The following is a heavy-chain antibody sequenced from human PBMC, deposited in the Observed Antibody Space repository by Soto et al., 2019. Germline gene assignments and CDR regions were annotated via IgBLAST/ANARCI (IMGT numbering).Heavy chain of an antibody. CDR1: GGSISSGGYY. CDR2: IYYSGST. CDR3: ARDRITFGGVIAYFDY. D-gene: IGHD3-16*02. J-gene: IGHJ4*02. V-gene: IGHV4-31*02. Sequence: PSETLSLTCTVSGGSISSGGYYWSWIRQHPGKGLEWIGYIYYSGSTYYNPSLKGRVTISVDTSKNQFSLKLSSVTAADTAVYYCARDRITFGGVIAYFDYWGQGTLVTVSS.